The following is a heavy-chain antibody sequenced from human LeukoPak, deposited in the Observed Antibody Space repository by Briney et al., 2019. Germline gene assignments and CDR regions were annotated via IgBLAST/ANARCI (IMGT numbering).Heavy chain of an antibody. D-gene: IGHD3-22*01. Sequence: SETLSLTCTVSGGSISSYYWSWIRQPPGKGLEWIGYIYYSGSTNYNPSLKSRVTISVDTSKNQFSLKLSSVTAADTAVYYCAAHYYDSFVYWGQGTLVTVSS. CDR2: IYYSGST. CDR3: AAHYYDSFVY. V-gene: IGHV4-59*01. J-gene: IGHJ4*02. CDR1: GGSISSYY.